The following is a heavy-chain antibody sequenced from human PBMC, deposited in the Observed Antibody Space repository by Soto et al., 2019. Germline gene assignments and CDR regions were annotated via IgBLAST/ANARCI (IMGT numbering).Heavy chain of an antibody. D-gene: IGHD3-22*01. Sequence: QVQLQESGPGLVKPSETLSLTCTVSGGSIGTYYWSWVRQPPGKGLEWIGYISYSGTTNYNPSLKSRATISVDTSKKQFSLKLTSVTAADTAVYYCAREDYYDSRYDYWGQGTLVTVSS. CDR1: GGSIGTYY. CDR3: AREDYYDSRYDY. V-gene: IGHV4-59*01. J-gene: IGHJ4*02. CDR2: ISYSGTT.